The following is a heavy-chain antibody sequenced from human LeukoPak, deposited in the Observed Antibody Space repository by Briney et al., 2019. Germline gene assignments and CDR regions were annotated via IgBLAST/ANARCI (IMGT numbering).Heavy chain of an antibody. D-gene: IGHD3-22*01. CDR1: GGSISSYY. J-gene: IGHJ4*02. CDR2: IYYSGST. V-gene: IGHV4-59*01. CDR3: ARGDYYDSSGYLDY. Sequence: PSETLSLTCTVSGGSISSYYWSWIRQPPGKGLEWIGYIYYSGSTNYNPSLKSRVTISVDTSKNQFSLKLSSVTAADTAVYYCARGDYYDSSGYLDYWGQGTLVTVSS.